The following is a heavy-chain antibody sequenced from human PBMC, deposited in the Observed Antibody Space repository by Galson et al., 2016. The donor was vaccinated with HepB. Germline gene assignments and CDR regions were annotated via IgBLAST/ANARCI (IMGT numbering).Heavy chain of an antibody. J-gene: IGHJ4*02. CDR1: GISVSSYV. V-gene: IGHV3-23*01. CDR2: ISCSGGST. D-gene: IGHD2-15*01. CDR3: TNYCGASSCYSGHVY. Sequence: SLRLSCAASGISVSSYVMTWVRQAPGKGLEWVSAISCSGGSTYYAGSVKGRFTISTDNSKNTLYLQMNSLRAEDTALYYCTNYCGASSCYSGHVYWGQGPLGTVSS.